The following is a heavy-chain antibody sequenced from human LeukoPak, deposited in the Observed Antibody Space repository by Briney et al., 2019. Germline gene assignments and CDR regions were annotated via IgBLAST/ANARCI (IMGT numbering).Heavy chain of an antibody. CDR2: ISAYNGNT. Sequence: VASVKVSCKASGYKFSSYCISWVRQAPGQGLEWMGWISAYNGNTNYAQNFQGRVTMTTDTSTSTAYMELRGLRSDDTAVYYCARAGAYIYGFDYWGQGTLVTVSS. D-gene: IGHD5-18*01. V-gene: IGHV1-18*01. J-gene: IGHJ4*02. CDR3: ARAGAYIYGFDY. CDR1: GYKFSSYC.